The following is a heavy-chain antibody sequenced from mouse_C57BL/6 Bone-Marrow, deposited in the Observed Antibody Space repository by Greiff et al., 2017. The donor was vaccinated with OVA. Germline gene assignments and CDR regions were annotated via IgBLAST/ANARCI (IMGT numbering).Heavy chain of an antibody. CDR3: ARGSLYAMDY. V-gene: IGHV5-17*01. Sequence: EVQVVESGGGLVKPGGSLKLSCAASGFTFSDYRMHWVRQAPEKGLEWVAYISSGSSTIYYADTVKGRFTISRDNAKKTLFLQMTSLRSEDTAMYYCARGSLYAMDYWGQGTSVTVSS. CDR1: GFTFSDYR. CDR2: ISSGSSTI. D-gene: IGHD6-2*01. J-gene: IGHJ4*01.